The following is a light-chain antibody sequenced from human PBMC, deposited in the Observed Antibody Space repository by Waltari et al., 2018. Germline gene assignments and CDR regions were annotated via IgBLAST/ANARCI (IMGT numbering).Light chain of an antibody. V-gene: IGKV1-9*01. J-gene: IGKJ1*01. CDR2: AAS. CDR1: PGISNF. CDR3: QQLNSYQWT. Sequence: IQLTQSPSSLSASVGDRVTITCRASPGISNFLAWYQPKPGKAPKLLIYAASTLQSGVPSRFSGSGSGTDFTLTISSLQPEDFATYYCQQLNSYQWTFGQGTKVDIK.